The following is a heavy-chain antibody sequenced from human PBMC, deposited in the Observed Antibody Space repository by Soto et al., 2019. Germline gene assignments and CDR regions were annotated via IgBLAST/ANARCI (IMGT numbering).Heavy chain of an antibody. V-gene: IGHV4-30-4*01. CDR1: GGSISSGDYY. J-gene: IGHJ6*02. D-gene: IGHD3-10*01. CDR3: AGPVRGTYGMDV. Sequence: PSETLSLTCTVSGGSISSGDYYWSWIRQPPGKGLEWIGYIYYSGSTYYNPSLKSRVTISVDTSKNQFSLKLSSVTAADTAVYYCAGPVRGTYGMDVWGQGTTVTGSS. CDR2: IYYSGST.